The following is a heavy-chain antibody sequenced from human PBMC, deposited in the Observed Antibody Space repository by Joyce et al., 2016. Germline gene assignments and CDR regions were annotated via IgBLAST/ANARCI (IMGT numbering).Heavy chain of an antibody. CDR1: GGSFSRYY. J-gene: IGHJ3*01. CDR3: ASPTGTGGLPPNAFDV. D-gene: IGHD2-8*02. Sequence: QVQLQQWGAGLLRPSDTLSLTCAVSGGSFSRYYWSWIRQAPGKGLEWIGEINHSGGTNYNLSLKSRVTMSVDTSKNQFSLKMTSVTAADMAVYYCASPTGTGGLPPNAFDVWGQGTVVTVSS. CDR2: INHSGGT. V-gene: IGHV4-34*02.